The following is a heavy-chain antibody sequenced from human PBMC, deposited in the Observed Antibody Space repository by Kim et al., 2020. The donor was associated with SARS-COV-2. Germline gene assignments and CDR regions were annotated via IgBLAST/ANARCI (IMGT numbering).Heavy chain of an antibody. J-gene: IGHJ4*02. CDR3: ANTQKGYYFDY. Sequence: TYYADSVKGRFTISRDNSKNTLYLQMNSLGAEDTAVYYCANTQKGYYFDYWGQGTLVTVSS. V-gene: IGHV3-NL1*01. CDR2: T.